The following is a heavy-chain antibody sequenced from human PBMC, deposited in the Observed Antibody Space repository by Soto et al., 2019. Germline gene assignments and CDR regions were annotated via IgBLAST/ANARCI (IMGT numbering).Heavy chain of an antibody. Sequence: GGSLRLSCAASGISTSSYWMGWVRQAPGRGLEWVASIKNDGSEKYYMDSLKGRFTISRDNALNSLYLQMNSLRAEDTAVYFCVTGYHSDYWGQGTLVTVSS. D-gene: IGHD5-18*01. CDR3: VTGYHSDY. J-gene: IGHJ4*02. CDR2: IKNDGSEK. CDR1: GISTSSYW. V-gene: IGHV3-7*03.